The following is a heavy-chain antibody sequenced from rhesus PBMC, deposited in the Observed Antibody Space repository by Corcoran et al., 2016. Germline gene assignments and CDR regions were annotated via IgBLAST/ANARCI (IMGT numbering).Heavy chain of an antibody. J-gene: IGHJ4*01. Sequence: QVQLQESGPGLVKPSETLSLTCVVSGGSLINYWWTWIRQPPGKTLEWIGEFHGNSETAKYNPALMSRARISKDTSKNHFSLKLSSVTAADTAVYYCARLEVDTVGTVRPFDYWGQGFLVTVSS. V-gene: IGHV4-80*01. CDR2: FHGNSETA. CDR3: ARLEVDTVGTVRPFDY. D-gene: IGHD5-30*01. CDR1: GGSLINYW.